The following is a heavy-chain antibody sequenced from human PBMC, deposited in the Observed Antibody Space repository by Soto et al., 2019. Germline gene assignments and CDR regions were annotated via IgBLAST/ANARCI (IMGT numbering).Heavy chain of an antibody. Sequence: EVHLVESGVDLVRPGGSLRLYCAASGFTFSDYYMHWVRQAPGKGLASVSQIGPDGSYTDYADSVKGRFTISRDNAKNTLYVQMNSLRAEDTAVYYCVRGTRGWNGVDYWGQGTLVTVSS. V-gene: IGHV3-74*01. D-gene: IGHD6-19*01. CDR3: VRGTRGWNGVDY. CDR1: GFTFSDYY. CDR2: IGPDGSYT. J-gene: IGHJ4*02.